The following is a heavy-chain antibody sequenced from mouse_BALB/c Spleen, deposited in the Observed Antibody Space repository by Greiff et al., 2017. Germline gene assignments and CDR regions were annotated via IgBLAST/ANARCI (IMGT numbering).Heavy chain of an antibody. J-gene: IGHJ3*01. D-gene: IGHD2-1*01. CDR2: IYPGSGNT. CDR1: GYTFTDYY. Sequence: QVQLQQSGAELARPGASVKMSCKASGYTFTDYYINWVKQRTGQGLEWIGEIYPGSGNTYYNEKFKGKATLTADKSTSTAYMQLNRLTSEDSAVYFCARGRYGNPGFAYWGQGTLVTVSA. V-gene: IGHV1-77*01. CDR3: ARGRYGNPGFAY.